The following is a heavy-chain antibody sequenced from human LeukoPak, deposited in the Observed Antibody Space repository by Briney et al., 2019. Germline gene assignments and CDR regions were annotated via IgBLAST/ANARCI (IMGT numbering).Heavy chain of an antibody. D-gene: IGHD3-10*01. Sequence: SETLSLTCAVYGGSFSGYYWSWIRQPPGKGLEWIGEINHSGSTNYNPSLKSRVTISVDTSKNQFSLKLSSVTAADTAVYYCARSGLDGAYGMDVWGQGTTVTVSS. V-gene: IGHV4-34*01. CDR1: GGSFSGYY. CDR3: ARSGLDGAYGMDV. CDR2: INHSGST. J-gene: IGHJ6*02.